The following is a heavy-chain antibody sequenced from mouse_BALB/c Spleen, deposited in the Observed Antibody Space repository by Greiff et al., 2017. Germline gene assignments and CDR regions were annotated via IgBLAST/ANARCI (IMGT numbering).Heavy chain of an antibody. CDR2: IYRGNSDT. CDR3: TRGYYGSSYYVDY. D-gene: IGHD1-1*01. V-gene: IGHV1-5*01. Sequence: VQLQQSGTVLARPGASVKMSCKASGYTFTSYWMHWVKQRPGQGLEWIGAIYRGNSDTSYSQKFKGKAKLTAVTSTSTAYMELSSLTNEDSAVYYCTRGYYGSSYYVDYWGQGTTLPVSS. J-gene: IGHJ2*01. CDR1: GYTFTSYW.